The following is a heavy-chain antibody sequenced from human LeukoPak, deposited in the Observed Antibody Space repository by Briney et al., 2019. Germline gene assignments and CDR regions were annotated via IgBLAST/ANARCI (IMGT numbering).Heavy chain of an antibody. D-gene: IGHD3-10*01. CDR3: ARVDGSGIPNDAFDI. V-gene: IGHV1-2*02. J-gene: IGHJ3*02. Sequence: ASVKVSCKASGYTFTSYAMNWVRQAPGQGLEWMGWINPNSGGTNYAQKFQGRVTMTRDTSISTAYMELSRLRSDDTAVYYCARVDGSGIPNDAFDIWGQGTMVTVSS. CDR2: INPNSGGT. CDR1: GYTFTSYA.